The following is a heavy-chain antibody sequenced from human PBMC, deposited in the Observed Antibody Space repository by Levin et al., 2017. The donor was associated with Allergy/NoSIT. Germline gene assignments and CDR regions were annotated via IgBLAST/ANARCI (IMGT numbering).Heavy chain of an antibody. CDR1: GGSFSGYY. V-gene: IGHV4-34*01. CDR3: ARVVGVTPRLRFDP. J-gene: IGHJ5*02. Sequence: SCAVYGGSFSGYYWSWIRQPPGKGLEWIGEINHSGSTNYNPSLKSRVTISVDTSKNQFSLKLSSVTAADTAVYYCARVVGVTPRLRFDPWGQGTLVTVSS. D-gene: IGHD3-10*01. CDR2: INHSGST.